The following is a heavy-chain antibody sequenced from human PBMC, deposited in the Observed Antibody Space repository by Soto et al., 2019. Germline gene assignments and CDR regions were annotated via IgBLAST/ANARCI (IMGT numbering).Heavy chain of an antibody. CDR1: GGTFSSYA. J-gene: IGHJ3*02. CDR3: ARIIAARPWGAFDI. Sequence: GASVKVSCKASGGTFSSYAISWVRQAPGQGLEWMGGIIPIFGTANYAQKFQGRVTITADESTSTAYMELSSLRSEDTAVYYCARIIAARPWGAFDIWGQGTMVTVSS. CDR2: IIPIFGTA. V-gene: IGHV1-69*13. D-gene: IGHD6-6*01.